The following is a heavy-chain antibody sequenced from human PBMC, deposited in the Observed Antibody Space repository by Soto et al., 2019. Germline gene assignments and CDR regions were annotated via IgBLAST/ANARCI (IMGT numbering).Heavy chain of an antibody. CDR2: INHSGST. V-gene: IGHV4-34*01. D-gene: IGHD2-2*03. CDR3: ARGWIS. Sequence: QVQLQQWGAGLLKPSETLSLTCAVYGGSFSGYYWSWIRQPPGKGLEWIGEINHSGSTNYNPSLMSRVTISVDTSANHFSLKLSAVTAAYTALYYCARGWISWGQGTLVTVSS. CDR1: GGSFSGYY. J-gene: IGHJ5*02.